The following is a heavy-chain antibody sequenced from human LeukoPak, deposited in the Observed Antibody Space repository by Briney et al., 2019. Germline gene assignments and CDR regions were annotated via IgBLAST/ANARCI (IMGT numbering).Heavy chain of an antibody. CDR2: ISSSSSYI. CDR1: GFTFSGYS. CDR3: TTGLGQNEIVVVPAADY. V-gene: IGHV3-21*03. Sequence: GGSLRLSCAASGFTFSGYSMNWVRQAPGKGLEWVSSISSSSSYIYYADSMKGRFTVSRANARNSVYLQMNSLKTEDTAVYYCTTGLGQNEIVVVPAADYWGQGTLVTVSS. D-gene: IGHD2-2*01. J-gene: IGHJ4*02.